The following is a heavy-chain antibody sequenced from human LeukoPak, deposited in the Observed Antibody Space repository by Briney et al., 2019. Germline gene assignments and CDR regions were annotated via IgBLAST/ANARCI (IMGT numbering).Heavy chain of an antibody. J-gene: IGHJ4*02. V-gene: IGHV3-23*01. CDR2: ISGSAGST. D-gene: IGHD3-22*01. CDR3: AKDPYYDSSGYSDY. CDR1: GFTFSSYA. Sequence: GGSLRLSCAASGFTFSSYAMSWVRQAPGKGLEWVSAISGSAGSTYYAGSVKGRFTISRDNSKNTLYLQMNSLRAEDTAVYYCAKDPYYDSSGYSDYWGQGTLVTVSS.